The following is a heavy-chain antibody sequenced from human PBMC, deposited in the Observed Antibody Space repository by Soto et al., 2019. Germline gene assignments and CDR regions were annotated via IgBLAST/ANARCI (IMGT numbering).Heavy chain of an antibody. D-gene: IGHD3-16*01. J-gene: IGHJ6*03. Sequence: GASVKVSCKASGYTFTSYDINWVRQATGQGLEWMGWMNPNSGNTGYAQKFQGRVTMTRNTSISTAYMELSSLRSEDTAVYYCARGRKLRFLLSNYYYYYMDVWGKGTTVTVSS. CDR1: GYTFTSYD. CDR3: ARGRKLRFLLSNYYYYYMDV. CDR2: MNPNSGNT. V-gene: IGHV1-8*01.